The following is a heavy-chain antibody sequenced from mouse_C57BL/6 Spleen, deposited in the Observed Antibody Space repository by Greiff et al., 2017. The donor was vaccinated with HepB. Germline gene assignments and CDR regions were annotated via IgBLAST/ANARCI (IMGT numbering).Heavy chain of an antibody. V-gene: IGHV1-22*01. CDR3: ARGGYYGSSPFAY. CDR2: INPNNGGT. CDR1: GYTFTDYN. Sequence: EVQLQQSGPELVKPGASVKMSCKASGYTFTDYNMHWVKQSHGKSLEWIGYINPNNGGTSYNQKFKGKATLTVNKSSSTAYMEIRSLTSEDSAVYYCARGGYYGSSPFAYWGQGTLVTVSA. J-gene: IGHJ3*01. D-gene: IGHD1-1*01.